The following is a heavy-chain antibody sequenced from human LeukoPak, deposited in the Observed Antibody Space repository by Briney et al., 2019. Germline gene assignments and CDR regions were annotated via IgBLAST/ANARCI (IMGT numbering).Heavy chain of an antibody. Sequence: ASVKVSCKASGYTFTSYYMHWVRQAPGQGLEWMGIINPSGGSTSYAQKFQGRVTMTRDTSTSTVYMELSSLRSEDTAVYYCAREWPHDIAANAFDIWGQGTMSPSLQ. D-gene: IGHD6-6*01. CDR3: AREWPHDIAANAFDI. CDR2: INPSGGST. J-gene: IGHJ3*02. V-gene: IGHV1-46*01. CDR1: GYTFTSYY.